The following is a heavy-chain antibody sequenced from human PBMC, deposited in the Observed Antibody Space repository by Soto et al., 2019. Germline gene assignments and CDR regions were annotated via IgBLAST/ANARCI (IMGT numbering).Heavy chain of an antibody. CDR1: GFAFSTFA. V-gene: IGHV3-23*01. Sequence: GSLRLSCAASGFAFSTFAMTWVRQAPGRGLEWVAAISVSGNNAYYADSVKGRFTISRDNSQNSVFLQMSSLRADDTAVYYCARDQLRPGILYSLGVLLPEYGLWGQGTLVTVSS. D-gene: IGHD3-22*01. CDR2: ISVSGNNA. CDR3: ARDQLRPGILYSLGVLLPEYGL. J-gene: IGHJ4*02.